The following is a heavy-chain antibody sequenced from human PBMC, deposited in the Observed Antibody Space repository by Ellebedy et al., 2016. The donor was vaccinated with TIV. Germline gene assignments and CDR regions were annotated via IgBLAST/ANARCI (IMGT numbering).Heavy chain of an antibody. V-gene: IGHV3-30-3*01. Sequence: GESLKISCVASGFTFDSYAMHWVRQAPGKGLEWVAVISHDGSSQYYADSVKGRFTVSRDNSMTTVYLEMNSLRAEDTALYYWARDLDKSSGWYGGAAYWGQGTQATVSS. CDR2: ISHDGSSQ. CDR1: GFTFDSYA. D-gene: IGHD6-19*01. CDR3: ARDLDKSSGWYGGAAY. J-gene: IGHJ4*02.